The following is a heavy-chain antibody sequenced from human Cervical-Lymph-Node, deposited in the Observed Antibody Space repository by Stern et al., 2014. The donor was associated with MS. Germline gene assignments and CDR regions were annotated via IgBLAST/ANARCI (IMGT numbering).Heavy chain of an antibody. CDR3: ARDRSGSDWYYFDY. Sequence: VQLVESGGGAVQPGRSLRLSCAASGFTFSSYGMHWVRQAPGKGLEWVSVIWYDGSNKYYADSVKGRFTISRDNSKNTLYLQMNSLRAEDTAVYYCARDRSGSDWYYFDYWGQGTLVTVSS. CDR1: GFTFSSYG. D-gene: IGHD1-26*01. V-gene: IGHV3-33*01. CDR2: IWYDGSNK. J-gene: IGHJ4*02.